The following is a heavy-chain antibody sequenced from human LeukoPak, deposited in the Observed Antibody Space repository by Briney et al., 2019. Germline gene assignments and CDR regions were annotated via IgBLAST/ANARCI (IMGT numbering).Heavy chain of an antibody. D-gene: IGHD3-9*01. CDR1: GGSISSYY. J-gene: IGHJ5*02. V-gene: IGHV4-59*01. CDR3: ARVGLRYFDWLIGFDP. Sequence: PSETLSLTCTVSGGSISSYYWSWIRQPPGKGLEWIGYIYYSGSTNYNPSLKSRVTISVDTSKNQFSLKLSSVTAADTAVYYCARVGLRYFDWLIGFDPWGQGTLVTVSS. CDR2: IYYSGST.